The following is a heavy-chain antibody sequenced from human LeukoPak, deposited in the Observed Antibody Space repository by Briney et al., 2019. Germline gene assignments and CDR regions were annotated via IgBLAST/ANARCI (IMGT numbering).Heavy chain of an antibody. CDR2: INHSGST. D-gene: IGHD3-3*01. V-gene: IGHV4-34*01. CDR1: GGSFSGYY. J-gene: IGHJ4*02. CDR3: ARSVRFLPLGFDY. Sequence: SETLSLTCAVYGGSFSGYYWSWIRQPPGKGLEWIGGINHSGSTNYNPSLKSRVTISVDTSKNQFSLKLSSVTAADTAVYYCARSVRFLPLGFDYWGQGTLVTVSS.